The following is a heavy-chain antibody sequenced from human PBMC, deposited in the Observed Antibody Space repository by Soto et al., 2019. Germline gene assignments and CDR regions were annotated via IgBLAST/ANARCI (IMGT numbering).Heavy chain of an antibody. CDR1: GFTFSDYA. Sequence: PGGSLRLSCVASGFTFSDYAMAWVRQAPGKGLECLSGISGNGKDTHYAASVKGRFTISRDNSRNTVYLQMDSLRAEDTALYFCAIRIFGVEYWGQGTQVTVSS. V-gene: IGHV3-23*01. CDR2: ISGNGKDT. D-gene: IGHD3-3*01. CDR3: AIRIFGVEY. J-gene: IGHJ4*02.